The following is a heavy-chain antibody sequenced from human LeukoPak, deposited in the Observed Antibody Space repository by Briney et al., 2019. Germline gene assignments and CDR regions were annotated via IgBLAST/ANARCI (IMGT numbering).Heavy chain of an antibody. Sequence: SETLSLTCAVSGGSINSKSYYWGWIRQPPGKGLEWIGSIYYSGSTYYNPSLKSRVTISVDTSKNQFSLKLSSVTAADTAVYYCARRRDYEDAFDIWGQGTMVTVSS. J-gene: IGHJ3*02. CDR1: GGSINSKSYY. D-gene: IGHD4-17*01. CDR3: ARRRDYEDAFDI. V-gene: IGHV4-39*01. CDR2: IYYSGST.